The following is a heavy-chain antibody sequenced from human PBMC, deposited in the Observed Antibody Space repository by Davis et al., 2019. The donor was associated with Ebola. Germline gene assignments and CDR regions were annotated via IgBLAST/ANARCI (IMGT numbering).Heavy chain of an antibody. Sequence: PSETLSLTCTVSGGSISSSSYYWGWIRQPPGKGLEWIGSIYYSGSTNYNPSLKSRVTISVDTSKNQFSLKLSSVTAADTAVYYCARHLATQNDYWGQGTLVTVSS. V-gene: IGHV4-39*01. CDR3: ARHLATQNDY. J-gene: IGHJ4*02. CDR2: IYYSGST. CDR1: GGSISSSSYY.